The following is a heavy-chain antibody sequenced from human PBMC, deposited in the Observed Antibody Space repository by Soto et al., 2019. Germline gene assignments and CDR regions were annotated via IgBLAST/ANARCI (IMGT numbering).Heavy chain of an antibody. CDR1: GGSITRRSSY. D-gene: IGHD3-10*01. J-gene: IGHJ4*02. CDR2: FYDGNT. V-gene: IGHV4-39*01. CDR3: ATTRGLAVGGSFDY. Sequence: KTSETLSLTCIVSGGSITRRSSYWAWIRQPPGKGLEWVGTFYDGNTYHNPSLRSRITIAVDTSKNQFSLKLNSVAAADTAFYYCATTRGLAVGGSFDYWGQGRLVTVSS.